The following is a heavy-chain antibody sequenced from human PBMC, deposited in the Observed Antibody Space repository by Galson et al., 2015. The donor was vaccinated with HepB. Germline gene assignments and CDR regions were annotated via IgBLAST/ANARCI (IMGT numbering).Heavy chain of an antibody. CDR2: ISYDGSNK. V-gene: IGHV3-30-3*01. Sequence: SLRLSCAASGFTFSSYAMHWVRQAPGKGLEWVAVISYDGSNKYYADSVKGRFTISRDNSKNTLYLQMNSLRAEDTAVYYCARELYVVTNLDYWGQGTLVTVSS. CDR3: ARELYVVTNLDY. CDR1: GFTFSSYA. J-gene: IGHJ4*02. D-gene: IGHD2-21*01.